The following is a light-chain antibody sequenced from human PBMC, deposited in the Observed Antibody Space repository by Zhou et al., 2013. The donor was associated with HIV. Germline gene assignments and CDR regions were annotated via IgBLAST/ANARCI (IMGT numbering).Light chain of an antibody. J-gene: IGKJ2*03. CDR1: QGSSSW. CDR2: KAS. Sequence: DIQMTQSPSSVSASVGDTVTITCRASQGSSSWLAWYQQKPGKAPNLLIFKASSLESGVPSRFRGSGSGTEFTLTISSLQPDDFATYYCQQYDSYSAESFGQGTKLEIK. CDR3: QQYDSYSAES. V-gene: IGKV1-5*03.